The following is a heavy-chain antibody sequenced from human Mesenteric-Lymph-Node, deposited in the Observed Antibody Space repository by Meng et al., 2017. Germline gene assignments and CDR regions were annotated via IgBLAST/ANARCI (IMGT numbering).Heavy chain of an antibody. V-gene: IGHV3-23*01. J-gene: IGHJ4*02. CDR1: GFPFSNYA. Sequence: GESLKISCTASGFPFSNYAMNWVRQAPGKGLEWVSGLSSSGDSTFYADSVKGRFTISRDNSKNTLYLHMKSLRAEDTAVYYCAKPKGSSWLYYFDFWGPGTLVTVSS. CDR2: LSSSGDST. D-gene: IGHD6-13*01. CDR3: AKPKGSSWLYYFDF.